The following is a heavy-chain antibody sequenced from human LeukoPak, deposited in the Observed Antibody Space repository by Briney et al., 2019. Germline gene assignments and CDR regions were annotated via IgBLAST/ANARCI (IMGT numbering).Heavy chain of an antibody. J-gene: IGHJ4*02. CDR1: GFTFSSYG. V-gene: IGHV3-33*01. Sequence: GRSLRLACAASGFTFSSYGMHWVRQAPGKGLEWVAVIWYDGSNKYYADSVKGRFTISRDNSESTLYLQMNSLRVEDTAVYYCVRGQWVENYFDYWGQGTLVTVSS. CDR2: IWYDGSNK. CDR3: VRGQWVENYFDY. D-gene: IGHD2-15*01.